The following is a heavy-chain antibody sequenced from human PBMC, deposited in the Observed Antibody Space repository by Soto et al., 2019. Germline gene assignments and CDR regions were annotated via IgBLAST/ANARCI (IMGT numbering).Heavy chain of an antibody. V-gene: IGHV4-34*02. CDR2: INHSGGT. CDR3: ARDRQEEHFWSGDQKEGPYEMDV. D-gene: IGHD3-3*02. Sequence: QVQLPQWGAGRLKPSETLFLTCVVYGGSFSGYYWTWLRPAPGMGLECIGEINHSGGTNYNSSLKSRVTISVDTSKNQFSLILYSVTAADTAVYYCARDRQEEHFWSGDQKEGPYEMDVWGQGTTVTVSS. J-gene: IGHJ6*02. CDR1: GGSFSGYY.